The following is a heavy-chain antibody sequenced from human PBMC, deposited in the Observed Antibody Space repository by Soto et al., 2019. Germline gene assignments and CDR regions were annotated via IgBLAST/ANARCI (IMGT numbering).Heavy chain of an antibody. CDR1: GDTLSTHG. D-gene: IGHD5-18*01. CDR2: TIPIIGTT. V-gene: IGHV1-69*01. Sequence: QVQLVQSGAEVKKPGSSVKVACKVSGDTLSTHGISWVRQAPGQGLEWMVGTIPIIGTTDYAEKFQGRVTITADESTTTSYMELSSLRPDDTAVYYCAAGDSSDTGDHCGQGTLVTVSS. CDR3: AAGDSSDTGDH. J-gene: IGHJ4*02.